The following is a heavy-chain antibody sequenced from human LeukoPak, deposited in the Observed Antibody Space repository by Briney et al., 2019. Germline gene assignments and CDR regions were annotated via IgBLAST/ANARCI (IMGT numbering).Heavy chain of an antibody. CDR1: GGAINSGSYY. CDR2: IYYSGST. Sequence: PSETLSLTCTVSGGAINSGSYYGSWIRQPPGKGLEWIGYIYYSGSTNYNPSLKSRVTISVDTSKNQFSLKLSSVTAADTAVYYCARVSVVQLELGDAFDIWGQGTMVTVSS. D-gene: IGHD1-1*01. V-gene: IGHV4-61*01. J-gene: IGHJ3*02. CDR3: ARVSVVQLELGDAFDI.